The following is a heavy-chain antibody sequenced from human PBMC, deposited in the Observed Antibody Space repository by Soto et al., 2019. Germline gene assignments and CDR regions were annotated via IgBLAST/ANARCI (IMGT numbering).Heavy chain of an antibody. D-gene: IGHD2-2*01. CDR2: LSASGGTT. J-gene: IGHJ6*02. CDR3: AKAICSGTSCYYYYYGMDV. CDR1: GFTFSTCA. V-gene: IGHV3-23*01. Sequence: EVQLLESGGGLVQPGGSLRLSCAASGFTFSTCAMSWVRQAPGKGLEWVSALSASGGTTYYADSVKGRFTISRDNSKSTLYLQMNSLRAEDTAVYSCAKAICSGTSCYYYYYGMDVWGQGTTVTVSS.